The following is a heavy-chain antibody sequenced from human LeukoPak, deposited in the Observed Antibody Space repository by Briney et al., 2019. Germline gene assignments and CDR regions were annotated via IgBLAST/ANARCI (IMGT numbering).Heavy chain of an antibody. D-gene: IGHD6-13*01. J-gene: IGHJ3*02. V-gene: IGHV3-21*01. CDR3: ARAYSSSWYGGAFDI. Sequence: GGSLRLSCAASGFTFSSYSMNWVRQAPGKGLEWVSSISSGSSYIYYADSVKGRFTISRDNAKNSLYLQMNSLRAEDTAVYYCARAYSSSWYGGAFDIWGQGTMVTVSS. CDR2: ISSGSSYI. CDR1: GFTFSSYS.